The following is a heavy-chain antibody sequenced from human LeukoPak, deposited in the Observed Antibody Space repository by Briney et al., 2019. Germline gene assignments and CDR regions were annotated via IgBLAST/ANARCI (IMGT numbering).Heavy chain of an antibody. V-gene: IGHV3-23*01. CDR3: TKRTSTLDDP. Sequence: PGGSLRLSCAASGFTFSNSGMSWVRQAPGKGPEWVSTISGSDGSTYYADSVKGRFTISRDNSKNTLYLQVNSLRAEDTAVYYCTKRTSTLDDPWGQGTLVTVSS. CDR1: GFTFSNSG. CDR2: ISGSDGST. D-gene: IGHD1-1*01. J-gene: IGHJ5*02.